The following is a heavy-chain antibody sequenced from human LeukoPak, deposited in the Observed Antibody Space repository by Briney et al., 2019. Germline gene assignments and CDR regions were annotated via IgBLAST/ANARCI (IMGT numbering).Heavy chain of an antibody. CDR3: ARANRIAAAGSYYYYYGMDV. J-gene: IGHJ6*02. Sequence: GASVKVSCKASGGTFSSYAISWVRQAPGQGLEWMGRIIPILGIANYARKFQGRVTITADKSTSTAYMELSSLRSEDTAVYYCARANRIAAAGSYYYYYGMDVWGQGTTVTASS. CDR1: GGTFSSYA. D-gene: IGHD6-13*01. V-gene: IGHV1-69*04. CDR2: IIPILGIA.